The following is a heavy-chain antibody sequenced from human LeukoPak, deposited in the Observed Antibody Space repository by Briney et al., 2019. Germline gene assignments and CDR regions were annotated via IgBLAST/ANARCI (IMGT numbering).Heavy chain of an antibody. CDR2: IYTSGST. CDR1: GGSISSGSYY. D-gene: IGHD1-26*01. CDR3: ARSRYSGSYVGYFDY. V-gene: IGHV4-61*02. Sequence: PSETLSLTCTVSGGSISSGSYYWSWIRQPAGKGLEWIGRIYTSGSTNHNPSLKSRVTISVDTSKNQFSLKLSSVTAADTAVYYCARSRYSGSYVGYFDYWGQGTLVTVSS. J-gene: IGHJ4*02.